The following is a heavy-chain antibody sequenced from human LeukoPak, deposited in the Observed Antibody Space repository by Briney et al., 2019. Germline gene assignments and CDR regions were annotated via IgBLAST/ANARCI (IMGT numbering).Heavy chain of an antibody. Sequence: ASVKVSCKASGYTFTSYGISWVQQAPGQGLEWMGWISAYNGNTNYAQKLQGRVTMTTDTSTSTAYMELRSLRSDDTAVYYCAREGPTLLPGLTRDYYYYYGMDVWGQGTTVTVFS. J-gene: IGHJ6*02. CDR2: ISAYNGNT. CDR1: GYTFTSYG. CDR3: AREGPTLLPGLTRDYYYYYGMDV. V-gene: IGHV1-18*01. D-gene: IGHD1-1*01.